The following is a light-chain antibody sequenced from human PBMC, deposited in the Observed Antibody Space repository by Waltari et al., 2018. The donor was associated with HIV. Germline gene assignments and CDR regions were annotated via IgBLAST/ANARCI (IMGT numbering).Light chain of an antibody. CDR2: DVS. Sequence: QSALTQPASVSGSPGQSITISCPRTSSHGVGVYSFSWYQQHPGNAPPLMMYDVSKRPSGVSKRFSGAKSGNTASLTISGLQAEDEADYYCCSYAGSSTLVFGGGTKLTVL. CDR1: SSHGVGVYS. J-gene: IGLJ2*01. V-gene: IGLV2-23*02. CDR3: CSYAGSSTLV.